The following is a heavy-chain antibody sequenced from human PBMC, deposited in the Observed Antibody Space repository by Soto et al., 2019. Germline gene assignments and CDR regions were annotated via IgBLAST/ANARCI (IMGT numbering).Heavy chain of an antibody. D-gene: IGHD5-18*01. V-gene: IGHV1-69*02. CDR3: ANRGDSYCFVIY. J-gene: IGHJ4*02. Sequence: QVQLVQSGAEVKKPGSSVKVSCKASGGTFSSYTFSWVRQAPGQGLEWMGRIIPMLGIANYAQKFQGRVTITADKSTSTAYMELSSLRSEDTAVYYCANRGDSYCFVIYWGQGTMVTVSS. CDR2: IIPMLGIA. CDR1: GGTFSSYT.